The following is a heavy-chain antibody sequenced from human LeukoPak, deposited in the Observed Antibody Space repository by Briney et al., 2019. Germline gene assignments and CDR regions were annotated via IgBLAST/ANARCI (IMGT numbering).Heavy chain of an antibody. V-gene: IGHV4-34*01. CDR1: GGSFSGYY. J-gene: IGHJ4*02. CDR2: INHSGST. D-gene: IGHD3-22*01. CDR3: ARAAAWRLLNYFDN. Sequence: SETLSLTCAVYGGSFSGYYWSWIRQPPGKGLEWIGEINHSGSTNYNPSLKSRVTISVDTSKNQFSLRLTSVTAADTAVYYCARAAAWRLLNYFDNWGQGTLVTVSS.